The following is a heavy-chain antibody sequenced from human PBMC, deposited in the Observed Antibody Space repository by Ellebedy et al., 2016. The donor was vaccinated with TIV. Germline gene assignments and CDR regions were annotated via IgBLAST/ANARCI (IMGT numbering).Heavy chain of an antibody. D-gene: IGHD1-26*01. J-gene: IGHJ4*01. CDR1: GFTFGCYA. CDR3: ARDTARRRSWDNDY. Sequence: PGGSLRLSCVASGFTFGCYAMCWVRQAPGKGLEWVSTISDSGGNTHFPDSVKGRFTISRDNSRNTVYLQMNNLRDEDPDVYYCARDTARRRSWDNDYWGQGTLVTVSS. V-gene: IGHV3-23*01. CDR2: ISDSGGNT.